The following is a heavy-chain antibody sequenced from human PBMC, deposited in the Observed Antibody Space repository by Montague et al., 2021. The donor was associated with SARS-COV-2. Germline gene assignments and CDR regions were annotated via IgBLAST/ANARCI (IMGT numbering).Heavy chain of an antibody. D-gene: IGHD4-23*01. Sequence: SETLSLTCTVSGGSITGYYRSWLRRSPGKGLEWIAYIYDGGAVNYNPSLGSRVTISTDTSKNQLSLKVNSVTAADTAVYYCVRDHPYGGPRGAYDIWGQGTVGTVSS. J-gene: IGHJ3*02. CDR2: IYDGGAV. V-gene: IGHV4-59*13. CDR1: GGSITGYY. CDR3: VRDHPYGGPRGAYDI.